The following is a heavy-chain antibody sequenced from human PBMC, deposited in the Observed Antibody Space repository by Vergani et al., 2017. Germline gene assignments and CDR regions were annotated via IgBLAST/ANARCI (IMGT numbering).Heavy chain of an antibody. D-gene: IGHD6-19*01. CDR2: ISAYNGNT. Sequence: QVQLVQSGAEVKKPGASVKVSCKTSGYTFTSYGISWVRQAPGQGLEWMGWISAYNGNTNYAQKFQGRVTMTRNTPISTAYMGLSSLRSEDTAVYYCARGLATAVAGPRGFDYWGQGTLVTVSS. CDR3: ARGLATAVAGPRGFDY. V-gene: IGHV1-18*01. CDR1: GYTFTSYG. J-gene: IGHJ4*02.